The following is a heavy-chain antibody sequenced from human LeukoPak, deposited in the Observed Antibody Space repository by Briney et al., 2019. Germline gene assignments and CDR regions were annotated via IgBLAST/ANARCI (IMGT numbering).Heavy chain of an antibody. J-gene: IGHJ4*02. CDR2: IGPTGSDR. V-gene: IGHV3-21*06. CDR3: ATETNGRHYDY. D-gene: IGHD1-14*01. Sequence: GGSLRLSCTASGLTFSTSGFNWLPQAPGKGLEWVASIGPTGSDRYHADSIKGPFTISRDNANNFLYLQMNSLRAEDTAVYYCATETNGRHYDYWGQGTLLTVSS. CDR1: GLTFSTSG.